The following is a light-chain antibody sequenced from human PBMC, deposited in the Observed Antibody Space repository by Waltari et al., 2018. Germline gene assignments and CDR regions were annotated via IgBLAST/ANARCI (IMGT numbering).Light chain of an antibody. CDR3: QQYYTTPFT. V-gene: IGKV4-1*01. J-gene: IGKJ3*01. CDR2: WAS. CDR1: QSVLYSSNNKNY. Sequence: DIVMTQSPDSLAVSLGERATIHCKSSQSVLYSSNNKNYLAWYQQKPGQPPKLLIYWASTRESGGPDRFSGNGSGTDFTLTISSLQAEDVAVYYCQQYYTTPFTFGPGTKVDIK.